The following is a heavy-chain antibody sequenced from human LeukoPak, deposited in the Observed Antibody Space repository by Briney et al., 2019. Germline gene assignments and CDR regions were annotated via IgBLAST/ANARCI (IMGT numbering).Heavy chain of an antibody. J-gene: IGHJ6*02. D-gene: IGHD6-19*01. CDR3: ARAKASSGWQYYHYGMDV. V-gene: IGHV4-34*01. CDR2: INHSGST. CDR1: GGSFSGYY. Sequence: SETLSLTCAVYGGSFSGYYWSWIRQPPGKGLEWIGEINHSGSTNYNPSLKSRVTISVDTSKNQFSLKLSSVTAADTAVYYCARAKASSGWQYYHYGMDVWGQGTTVTVSS.